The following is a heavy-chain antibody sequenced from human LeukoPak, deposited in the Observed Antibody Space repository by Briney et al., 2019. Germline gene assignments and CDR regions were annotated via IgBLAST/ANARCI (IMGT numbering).Heavy chain of an antibody. CDR2: ISQDGSDR. V-gene: IGHV3-30-3*01. CDR1: GLTFSNHA. Sequence: GRSLRLSCAASGLTFSNHAMHWVRQAPGKGLEWVAVISQDGSDRHYTDSVKGRFTISRDNSRNTLYLQMSNLRAEDTAVYYCVREPGPGYFDSWGQGTLVTVSS. CDR3: VREPGPGYFDS. J-gene: IGHJ4*02. D-gene: IGHD6-13*01.